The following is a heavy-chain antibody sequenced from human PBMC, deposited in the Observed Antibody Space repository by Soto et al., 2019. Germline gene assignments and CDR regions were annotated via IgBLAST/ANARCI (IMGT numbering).Heavy chain of an antibody. CDR3: ARNKAVDEHSYYYHGMHV. CDR2: IDPSDSYT. CDR1: GYSFTSYW. Sequence: GESLKISCKGSGYSFTSYWISWVRQMPGKGLEWMGRIDPSDSYTNYSPSFQGHVTISADKSISTAYLQRSSLKASDTAMYYCARNKAVDEHSYYYHGMHVWGQGTTVTVSS. D-gene: IGHD5-12*01. J-gene: IGHJ6*02. V-gene: IGHV5-10-1*01.